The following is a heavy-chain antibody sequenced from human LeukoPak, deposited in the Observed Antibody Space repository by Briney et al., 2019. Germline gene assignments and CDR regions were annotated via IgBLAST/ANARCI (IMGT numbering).Heavy chain of an antibody. CDR1: GFTFSSYG. V-gene: IGHV3-30*18. Sequence: GSLRLSCAASGFTFSSYGMHWVRQAPGKGLEWVAVISYDGSNKYYADSVKGRFTISRDNSKNTLYQQMNSLRAEDTAVYYCAKDLGADSGSYFDYWGQGTLVTVSS. CDR2: ISYDGSNK. D-gene: IGHD1-26*01. CDR3: AKDLGADSGSYFDY. J-gene: IGHJ4*02.